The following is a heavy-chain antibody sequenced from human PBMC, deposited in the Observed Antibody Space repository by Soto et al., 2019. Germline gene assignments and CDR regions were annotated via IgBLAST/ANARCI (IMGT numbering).Heavy chain of an antibody. Sequence: QLQLQESGPGLVKPSETLSLTCTVSGGSISSSSYYWGWIRQPPGKGLEWIGSIYYSGSTYYNPSLKSRVTISVDTSKNQFSLKLSSVTAADTAVYYCARQYDFWSGRIDSWGQGTLVTVSS. CDR3: ARQYDFWSGRIDS. D-gene: IGHD3-3*01. J-gene: IGHJ4*02. V-gene: IGHV4-39*01. CDR2: IYYSGST. CDR1: GGSISSSSYY.